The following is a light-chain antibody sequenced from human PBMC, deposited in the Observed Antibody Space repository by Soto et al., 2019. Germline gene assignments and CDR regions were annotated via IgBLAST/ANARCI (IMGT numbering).Light chain of an antibody. CDR2: EVS. CDR1: SSDVGGYNY. Sequence: QSALTQPASVSGSPGQSITISCTGTSSDVGGYNYVSWYQQHPGKAPKLMIYEVSNRPSGVSNRFSGSKSGNTASLTISGLQAEDEADYYCCSNAVGSTYVFGTGTKLTVL. CDR3: CSNAVGSTYV. J-gene: IGLJ1*01. V-gene: IGLV2-14*01.